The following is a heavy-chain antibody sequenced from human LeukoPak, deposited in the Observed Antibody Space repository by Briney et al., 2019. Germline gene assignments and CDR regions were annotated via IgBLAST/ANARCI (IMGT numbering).Heavy chain of an antibody. CDR3: AKVYSNCQFDY. D-gene: IGHD5-18*01. V-gene: IGHV3-43*01. CDR2: ISWDGGST. CDR1: GFTFDDYT. Sequence: GGSLRLSCAASGFTFDDYTMHWVRQAPGKGLEWVSLISWDGGSTYYADSVKGRFTISRDNSKNTLYLQMNSLRAEDTAEYYFAKVYSNCQFDYWGQGTLVTVSS. J-gene: IGHJ4*02.